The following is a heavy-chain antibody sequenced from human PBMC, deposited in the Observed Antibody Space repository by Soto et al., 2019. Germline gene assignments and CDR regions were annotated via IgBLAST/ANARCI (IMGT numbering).Heavy chain of an antibody. CDR2: IIPIFGTA. CDR1: GGTFSSYA. V-gene: IGHV1-69*12. CDR3: ARDGRWIQLWSSQYYYYGMDV. Sequence: VQLVQSGAEVKKPGSSVKVSCKASGGTFSSYAISWVRQAPGQGLEWMGGIIPIFGTANYAQKFQGRVTITADESTSTAYMELSSLRSEDTAVYYCARDGRWIQLWSSQYYYYGMDVWGQGTTITVSS. D-gene: IGHD5-18*01. J-gene: IGHJ6*02.